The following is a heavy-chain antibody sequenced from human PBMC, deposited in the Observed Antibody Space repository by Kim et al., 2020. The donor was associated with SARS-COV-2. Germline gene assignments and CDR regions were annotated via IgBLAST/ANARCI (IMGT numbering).Heavy chain of an antibody. CDR1: GFTFSSYA. J-gene: IGHJ2*01. D-gene: IGHD2-2*01. V-gene: IGHV3-64D*06. CDR3: VKDRKYCSSTSCYPWYFDL. CDR2: ISSNGGST. Sequence: GGSLRLSCSASGFTFSSYAMHWVRQAPGKGLEYVSAISSNGGSTYYADSVKGRFTISRDNSKNTLYLQMSSLRAEDTAVYYCVKDRKYCSSTSCYPWYFDLWGRGTLVTVSS.